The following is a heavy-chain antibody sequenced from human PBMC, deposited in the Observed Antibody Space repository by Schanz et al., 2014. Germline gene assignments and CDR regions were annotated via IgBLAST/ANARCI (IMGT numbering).Heavy chain of an antibody. CDR3: ARPRFDYGEVDY. J-gene: IGHJ4*02. D-gene: IGHD4-17*01. CDR1: GFTVSSNH. Sequence: EGQLAESGGGLVQPGGSLRLSCAVSGFTVSSNHMSWVRQAPGKGLEWVSALSGSGGSTYYADSVKGRFTISRDRFQNTLYLRMSSLRAEDTAVYYCARPRFDYGEVDYWGQGTLVTVSS. CDR2: SGSGGST. V-gene: IGHV3-66*04.